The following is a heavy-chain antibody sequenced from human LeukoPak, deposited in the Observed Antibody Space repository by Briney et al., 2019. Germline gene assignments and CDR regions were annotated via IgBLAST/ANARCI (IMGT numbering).Heavy chain of an antibody. J-gene: IGHJ4*02. Sequence: PSQTLSLTCTVSGGAINSGGYYWSWIRQHPGKGLEWIGYIYYSGSTYYNPSLKSRVTISLGTSRNQFSLKLSSVTAADTAVYYCARVAGYSYGQLDCWGQGALVTVSS. D-gene: IGHD5-18*01. CDR2: IYYSGST. CDR3: ARVAGYSYGQLDC. V-gene: IGHV4-31*03. CDR1: GGAINSGGYY.